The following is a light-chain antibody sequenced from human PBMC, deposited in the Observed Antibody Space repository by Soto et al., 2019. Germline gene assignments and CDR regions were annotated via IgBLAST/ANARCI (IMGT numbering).Light chain of an antibody. V-gene: IGKV1-39*01. Sequence: DIQMTQSPSPLSASVGDRVTITCRASQSVSTYLNWYQQKPGKAPKLLIYAASTLQSGVPSRFSGSGSGTDFTLSISSLRREDFATYYCQQTYDAPLTFGPGTTVDFK. CDR3: QQTYDAPLT. CDR2: AAS. J-gene: IGKJ3*01. CDR1: QSVSTY.